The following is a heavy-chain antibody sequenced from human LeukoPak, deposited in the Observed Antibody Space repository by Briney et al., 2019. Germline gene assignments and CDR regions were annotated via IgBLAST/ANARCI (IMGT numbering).Heavy chain of an antibody. CDR1: GGSIRSSSYY. CDR2: IYYSGST. Sequence: PSETLSLTCTVSGGSIRSSSYYWGWSRQPPGKGREWIESIYYSGSTYYNPARKSRITISVDTSKNHFSLKLSSVTAADTAVYYCARGPYDAFDIWGQGTMVTVSS. D-gene: IGHD5-12*01. V-gene: IGHV4-39*02. CDR3: ARGPYDAFDI. J-gene: IGHJ3*02.